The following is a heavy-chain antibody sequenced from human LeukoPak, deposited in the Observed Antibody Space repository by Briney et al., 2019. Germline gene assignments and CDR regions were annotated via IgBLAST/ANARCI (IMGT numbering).Heavy chain of an antibody. CDR2: IYHSGST. D-gene: IGHD4-17*01. V-gene: IGHV4-38-2*02. J-gene: IGHJ4*02. CDR1: GCSISSGYY. CDR3: ARDGTTVFLEPTLY. Sequence: PSETLSLTCTVSGCSISSGYYWGWIRQPPGKGLEWIGSIYHSGSTYYNPSLKSRVTISVDTSKNQFSLKLSSVTAADTAVYYCARDGTTVFLEPTLYWGQGTLVTVSS.